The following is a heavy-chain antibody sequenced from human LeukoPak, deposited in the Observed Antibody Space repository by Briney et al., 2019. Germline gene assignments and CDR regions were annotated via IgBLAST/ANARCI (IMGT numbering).Heavy chain of an antibody. J-gene: IGHJ4*02. D-gene: IGHD4-17*01. CDR1: GGSIRSFY. CDR3: ARHGVYGDRADY. V-gene: IGHV4-59*08. Sequence: PSETLSLTCTVSGGSIRSFYWRWLRQPPGKGLEWIGYIYYSGSTNYNPSLKSRVTISVDTSKNQFSLNLASVTAADTAVYYCARHGVYGDRADYWGQGTLVTVSS. CDR2: IYYSGST.